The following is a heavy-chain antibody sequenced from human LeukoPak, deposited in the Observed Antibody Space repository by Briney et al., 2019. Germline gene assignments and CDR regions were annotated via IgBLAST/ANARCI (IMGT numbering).Heavy chain of an antibody. J-gene: IGHJ4*02. D-gene: IGHD3-16*01. CDR3: AKDWGGERFFDY. V-gene: IGHV3-23*01. CDR2: ISGSGGGT. Sequence: GGSLRLSCAASGFTFSSYAMSWVRQAPGKGLEWVSAISGSGGGTYYADSVKGRFTISRDNSKNTLYLQMNSLRAEDTAVYYCAKDWGGERFFDYWGQGTLVTVSS. CDR1: GFTFSSYA.